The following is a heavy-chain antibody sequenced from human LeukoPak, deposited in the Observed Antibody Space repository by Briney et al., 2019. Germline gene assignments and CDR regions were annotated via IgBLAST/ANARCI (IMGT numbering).Heavy chain of an antibody. CDR3: ARGSNWGDY. Sequence: SETLSLTCTVSGGSISSSRDFWGWIRQPPGKGLEWIGSIYYSGSTYYNPSLKSRVTISVDTSKKQFSLRLNSVTAADTAVYYCARGSNWGDYWGQGTLVTVSS. D-gene: IGHD7-27*01. CDR2: IYYSGST. V-gene: IGHV4-39*01. CDR1: GGSISSSRDF. J-gene: IGHJ4*02.